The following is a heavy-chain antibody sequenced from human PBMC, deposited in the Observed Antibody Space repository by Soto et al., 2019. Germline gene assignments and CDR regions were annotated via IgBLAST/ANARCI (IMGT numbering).Heavy chain of an antibody. Sequence: ASVKVSCKASGNSFSRYDIHWVRQATGHGLEWMGWMNPRSGSTGYAQNLRGRVTMTRDSATGTAYMDLSSLRYEDTAIYFCTRARGAETFDFWGQGSRVTVSS. CDR1: GNSFSRYD. J-gene: IGHJ4*02. D-gene: IGHD2-15*01. CDR2: MNPRSGST. V-gene: IGHV1-8*01. CDR3: TRARGAETFDF.